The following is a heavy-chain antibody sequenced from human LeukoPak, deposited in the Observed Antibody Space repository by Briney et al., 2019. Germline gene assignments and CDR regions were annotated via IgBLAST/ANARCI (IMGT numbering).Heavy chain of an antibody. J-gene: IGHJ4*02. CDR3: ARAQGGVVIDY. V-gene: IGHV3-30*04. CDR1: GFTFSSYN. CDR2: ISYDGRNK. D-gene: IGHD3-16*01. Sequence: PGGSLRLSCAVSGFTFSSYNMHWVRQAPGKGLEWVAVISYDGRNKYYADSVKGRFTISRDNSKNTLYLQMNSLRAEATAVYYCARAQGGVVIDYWGQGTLVTVSS.